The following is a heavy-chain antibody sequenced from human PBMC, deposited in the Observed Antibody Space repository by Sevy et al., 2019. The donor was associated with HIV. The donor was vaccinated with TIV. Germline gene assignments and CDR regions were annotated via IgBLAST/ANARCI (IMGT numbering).Heavy chain of an antibody. CDR2: ISSSSSYT. D-gene: IGHD6-19*01. J-gene: IGHJ3*02. CDR1: GFTFSDYY. Sequence: GGSLRLSCAASGFTFSDYYMSWIRQAPGKGLEWVSYISSSSSYTNYADSVKGRFTISRDNAKNSLYLQMNSLRAEDTAVYYCARDENSSGWSRVAFDIWGQGTMVTVSS. CDR3: ARDENSSGWSRVAFDI. V-gene: IGHV3-11*06.